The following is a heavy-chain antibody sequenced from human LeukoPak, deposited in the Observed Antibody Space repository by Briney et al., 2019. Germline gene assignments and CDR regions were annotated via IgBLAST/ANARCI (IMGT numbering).Heavy chain of an antibody. J-gene: IGHJ4*02. CDR2: ISYDGSNK. CDR3: ARDRQQLVRHFDY. CDR1: GFTFSSYA. V-gene: IGHV3-30-3*01. D-gene: IGHD6-13*01. Sequence: GGSLRLSCAASGFTFSSYAMHWVRQAPGKGLEWVAVISYDGSNKYYADSVKGRFTISRDNSKNTLYLQMNSLRAEDTAVYYCARDRQQLVRHFDYWGQGTLVTVSS.